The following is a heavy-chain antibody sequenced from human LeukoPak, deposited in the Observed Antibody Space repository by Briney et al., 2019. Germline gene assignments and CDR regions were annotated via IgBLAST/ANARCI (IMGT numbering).Heavy chain of an antibody. Sequence: PGGSLRLSCAASGFTFSSYGLNWVRQAPGKGLEWVSYISSSSRTIYYADSVEGRFTISRDNAKNSLYLQMNSLRDEDTAVYYCARGGSGYGDYLYFYGMDVWGQGTTVTVSS. CDR3: ARGGSGYGDYLYFYGMDV. V-gene: IGHV3-48*02. J-gene: IGHJ6*02. CDR1: GFTFSSYG. CDR2: ISSSSRTI. D-gene: IGHD3-22*01.